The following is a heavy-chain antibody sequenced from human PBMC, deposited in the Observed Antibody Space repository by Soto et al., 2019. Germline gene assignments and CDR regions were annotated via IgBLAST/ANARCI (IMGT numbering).Heavy chain of an antibody. CDR2: IFDSGST. CDR1: CGSSSGGGDS. V-gene: IGHV4-30-4*01. D-gene: IGHD2-8*01. Sequence: SVIHSVTYSVFCGSSSGGGDSLSWIRQPPGKGLEWIGHIFDSGSTYYNPSLKSRLTISVDTSKNQFSLRLSSVTAADTAVYYCAREIMPLTNDWYFDLWGRGTLVTVSS. CDR3: AREIMPLTNDWYFDL. J-gene: IGHJ2*01.